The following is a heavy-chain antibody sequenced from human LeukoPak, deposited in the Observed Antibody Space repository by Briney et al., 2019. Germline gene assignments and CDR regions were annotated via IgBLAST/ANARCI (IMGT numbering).Heavy chain of an antibody. V-gene: IGHV3-21*01. D-gene: IGHD2-21*02. Sequence: GGSLRLSCAASGFTFSSYNMNWVRQAPGKGLEWVSSISSSSSYIYYADSVRVRFTISRDNAKNSLYLQINSLRAEDTAVYYCARDPAYCGGDCYSVYRDAFDIWGQGTRVTVSS. CDR2: ISSSSSYI. CDR1: GFTFSSYN. J-gene: IGHJ3*02. CDR3: ARDPAYCGGDCYSVYRDAFDI.